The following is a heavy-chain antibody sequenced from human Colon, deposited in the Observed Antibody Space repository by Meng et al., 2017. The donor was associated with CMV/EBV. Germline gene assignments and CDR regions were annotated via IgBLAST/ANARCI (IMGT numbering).Heavy chain of an antibody. CDR3: ARDPGSGPDY. J-gene: IGHJ4*02. CDR2: IYYTGST. D-gene: IGHD2-15*01. CDR1: GGTISSGGYY. Sequence: QVQLQQWGAGLLKPSQTLSLTCTVSGGTISSGGYYWSWIRQHPGKGLEWIGYIYYTGSTYYNPSLKSRVVISGDTSKNQFSLKLSSVTAADTAVYFCARDPGSGPDYWGQGTLVTVSS. V-gene: IGHV4-31*03.